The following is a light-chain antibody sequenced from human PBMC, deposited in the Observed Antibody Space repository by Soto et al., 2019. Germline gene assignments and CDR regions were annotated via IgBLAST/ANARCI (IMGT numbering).Light chain of an antibody. CDR2: GAS. J-gene: IGKJ1*01. CDR1: QTVSSSY. Sequence: EIVLTQSPGTLSLSPGERATLSCRARQTVSSSYLAWYQQKPGQAPRLLIHGASSRATGIPDRFSGSGSGTDFTLTISILEPEDFAVYYCQQYGSSPVTFGQGTKVEIK. V-gene: IGKV3-20*01. CDR3: QQYGSSPVT.